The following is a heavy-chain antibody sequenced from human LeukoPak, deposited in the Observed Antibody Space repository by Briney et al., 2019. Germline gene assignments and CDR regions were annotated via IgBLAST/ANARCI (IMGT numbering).Heavy chain of an antibody. V-gene: IGHV1-18*01. J-gene: IGHJ6*03. D-gene: IGHD2-2*01. Sequence: ASVKVSCKASGYTFTSYGISWVRQAPGQGLEWMGWISAYNGNTNYAQKLQGRVTMTTDTSTSTAYMELRSLRSDGTAVYYCARDLTATSSTYYYYYYMDVWGKGTTVTVSS. CDR1: GYTFTSYG. CDR3: ARDLTATSSTYYYYYYMDV. CDR2: ISAYNGNT.